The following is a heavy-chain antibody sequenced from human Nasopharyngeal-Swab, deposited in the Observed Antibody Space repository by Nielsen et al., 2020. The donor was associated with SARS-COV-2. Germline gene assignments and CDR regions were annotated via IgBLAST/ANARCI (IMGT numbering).Heavy chain of an antibody. CDR3: ARAIRGYSFYYFDY. CDR1: GFTFSSYG. J-gene: IGHJ4*02. V-gene: IGHV3-30*03. D-gene: IGHD5-18*01. Sequence: GGSLRLSCAASGFTFSSYGMHWVRQAPGKGLEWVAVISYDGSNKYYADSVKGRFTISRDNSKNTLYLQMNSLRAEDTAVYYCARAIRGYSFYYFDYWGQGTLVTVSS. CDR2: ISYDGSNK.